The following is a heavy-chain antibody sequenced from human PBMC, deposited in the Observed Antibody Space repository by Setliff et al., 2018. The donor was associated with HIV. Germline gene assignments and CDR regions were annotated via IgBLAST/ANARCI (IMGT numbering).Heavy chain of an antibody. CDR2: VKHNGNI. J-gene: IGHJ4*02. Sequence: SETLSLTCTLNGVPPSDNYWNWIRQYPGKGLEWIVEVKHNGNINYNPSLKRRVTVSVDTSKTQYSLKMISVTAADTAMYYCAISIVGVTSEMYWAQGTLVTVSS. D-gene: IGHD2-21*02. CDR1: GVPPSDNY. V-gene: IGHV4-34*01. CDR3: AISIVGVTSEMY.